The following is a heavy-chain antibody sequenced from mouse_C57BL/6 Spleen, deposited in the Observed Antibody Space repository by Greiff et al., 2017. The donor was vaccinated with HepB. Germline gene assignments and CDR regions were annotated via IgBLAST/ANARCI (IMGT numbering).Heavy chain of an antibody. D-gene: IGHD1-1*01. J-gene: IGHJ2*01. V-gene: IGHV1-7*01. Sequence: QVQLQQSGAELAKPGASVKLSCKASGYTFTSYWMHWVKQRPGQGLEWIGYINPSSGYTKYNQKFKDKATLTAEKSSSTAYMQLSSRTYEDSAVYYCARGDYYGSSRENYFDYWGQGTTLTVSS. CDR3: ARGDYYGSSRENYFDY. CDR1: GYTFTSYW. CDR2: INPSSGYT.